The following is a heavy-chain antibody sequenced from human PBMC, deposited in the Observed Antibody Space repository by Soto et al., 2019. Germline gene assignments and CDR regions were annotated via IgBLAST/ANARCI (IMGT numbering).Heavy chain of an antibody. Sequence: GGSLRLSCAASGFTFSTYSMNWVRQAPGKGLEWVSCISSSSGYIYYADSVKGRFTISRDNAKNSVYLQMNSLRAEDTAVYYCARDLDTAMVRVYYYYNGMDVWGQGTTVTVSS. CDR2: ISSSSGYI. V-gene: IGHV3-21*04. CDR1: GFTFSTYS. J-gene: IGHJ6*02. D-gene: IGHD5-18*01. CDR3: ARDLDTAMVRVYYYYNGMDV.